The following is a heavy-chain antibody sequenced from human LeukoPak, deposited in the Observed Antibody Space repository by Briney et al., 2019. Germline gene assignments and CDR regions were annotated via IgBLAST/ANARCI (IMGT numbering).Heavy chain of an antibody. J-gene: IGHJ4*02. V-gene: IGHV4-59*08. Sequence: SETLSLTCTVSGDSISSFYWSWIRQPPGKELEWIGFMYSYGSTNYNPSLKSRVTISIDTSKNQFPLKVNSVTAADTAVYYCARKVGMSFDYWGQGSLVTVSS. CDR2: MYSYGST. CDR3: ARKVGMSFDY. CDR1: GDSISSFY. D-gene: IGHD1-26*01.